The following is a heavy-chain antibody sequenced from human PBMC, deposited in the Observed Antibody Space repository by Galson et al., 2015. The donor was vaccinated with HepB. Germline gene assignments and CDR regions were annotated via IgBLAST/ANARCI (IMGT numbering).Heavy chain of an antibody. CDR2: IIPIFGTA. V-gene: IGHV1-69*06. CDR1: GGTFSSYA. Sequence: SVKVSCKASGGTFSSYAISWVRQAPGQGLEWMGGIIPIFGTANYAQKFQGRVTITADKSTSTAYMELSSLGSEDTAVYYCARDVASGYDYNWFDPWGQGTLVTASS. D-gene: IGHD5-12*01. CDR3: ARDVASGYDYNWFDP. J-gene: IGHJ5*02.